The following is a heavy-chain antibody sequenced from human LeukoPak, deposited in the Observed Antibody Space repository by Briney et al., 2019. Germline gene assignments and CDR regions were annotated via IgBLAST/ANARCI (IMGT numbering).Heavy chain of an antibody. J-gene: IGHJ4*02. Sequence: SQTLSLTCAISGDSVFSNSAGWNWIRQSPLRGLEWLGRTYYRSKWYNDYAVSVKSRITINPDTSKNQFSLQLNSVTPEDTAVYFCARFAGGHFDYWGQGTLVTVSS. D-gene: IGHD2-8*02. CDR2: TYYRSKWYN. CDR1: GDSVFSNSAG. CDR3: ARFAGGHFDY. V-gene: IGHV6-1*01.